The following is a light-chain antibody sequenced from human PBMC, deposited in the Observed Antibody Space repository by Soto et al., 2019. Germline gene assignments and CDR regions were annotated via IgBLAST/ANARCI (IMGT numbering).Light chain of an antibody. CDR2: EVT. Sequence: QSVLTQPASVSGSPGQSITISCTGTSSDVGRYNLVSWYQQHPGKAPKLMIYEVTKRPSGVSNRFSGSKSGRTASLTISGLQAEDEGDYYCCSYAGTYVFGTGTKLTVL. V-gene: IGLV2-23*02. J-gene: IGLJ1*01. CDR3: CSYAGTYV. CDR1: SSDVGRYNL.